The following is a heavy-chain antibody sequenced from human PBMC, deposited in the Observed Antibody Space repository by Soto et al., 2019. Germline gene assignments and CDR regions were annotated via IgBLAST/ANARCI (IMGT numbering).Heavy chain of an antibody. CDR2: IITITGFI. J-gene: IGHJ4*02. CDR3: ARDSREYNAYDYN. CDR1: GFTFSSYI. V-gene: IGHV3-21*02. D-gene: IGHD5-12*01. Sequence: EVQLVESGGGLVKPGGSLRLSCAASGFTFSSYIMNWFRQAPGTGLEWVSIITITGFIDYADSVKGRFTISRDNAKSSLYLQMNSLRAEDTAVYYCARDSREYNAYDYNWGQGTLVTVSS.